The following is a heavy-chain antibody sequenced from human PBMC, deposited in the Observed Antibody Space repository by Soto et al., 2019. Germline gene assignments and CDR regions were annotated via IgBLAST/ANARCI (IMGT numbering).Heavy chain of an antibody. CDR3: AKDISSGWFAVFDS. CDR2: ISWNSSSA. J-gene: IGHJ4*02. Sequence: VQLMESGGGLVQPGTSLRLSCAASGFNFDDYAMHWVRQAPGKGLEWVSGISWNSSSADYADSVKGRFTISRNNAKNYLYLQMNSVAPEDTAFYFCAKDISSGWFAVFDSWGQGTLVTVSS. CDR1: GFNFDDYA. V-gene: IGHV3-9*01. D-gene: IGHD3-22*01.